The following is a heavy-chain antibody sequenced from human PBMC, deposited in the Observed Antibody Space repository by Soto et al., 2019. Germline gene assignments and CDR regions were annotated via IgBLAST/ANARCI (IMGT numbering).Heavy chain of an antibody. J-gene: IGHJ6*02. V-gene: IGHV4-34*01. CDR2: INHSGST. Sequence: QVQLQQWGAGLLKPSETLSLTCAVYGGSFSGYYWSWIRQPPGKGLEWIGEINHSGSTNYNPSLRSRVTIAVATSKNRSSLKLSSVTAADTAVYYCARGPARVAARHPGRDYYYYGMDVWGQGTTVTVSS. CDR3: ARGPARVAARHPGRDYYYYGMDV. D-gene: IGHD6-13*01. CDR1: GGSFSGYY.